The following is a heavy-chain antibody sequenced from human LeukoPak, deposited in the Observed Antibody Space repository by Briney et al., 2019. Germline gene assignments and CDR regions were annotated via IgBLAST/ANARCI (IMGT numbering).Heavy chain of an antibody. CDR2: MHPTGGST. CDR1: EYTFSGHY. Sequence: GASVKISCKASEYTFSGHYIHWVRQAPGQGLEWMGVMHPTGGSTNYAQRFEGRVTMTRDTSTSTVYMDLRSLTSEDTAVYYCARDDFDTAMVYNYFDPWGQGTLVTVSS. D-gene: IGHD5-18*01. V-gene: IGHV1-46*01. J-gene: IGHJ5*02. CDR3: ARDDFDTAMVYNYFDP.